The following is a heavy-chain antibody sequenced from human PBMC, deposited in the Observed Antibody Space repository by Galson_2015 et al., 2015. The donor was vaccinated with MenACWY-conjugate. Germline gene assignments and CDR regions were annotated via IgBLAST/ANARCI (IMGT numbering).Heavy chain of an antibody. D-gene: IGHD6-13*01. CDR1: GDSVSSNSAA. CDR2: TYYRSRWHN. CDR3: ARGVTRTSGTINWYFDF. Sequence: CAISGDSVSSNSAAWTWIRQSPSRGLEWLGRTYYRSRWHNDYAVSVKSRITINPDTSRNQLSLQLSSVTPEDTAVYYCARGVTRTSGTINWYFDFWGRGTLGTVSS. J-gene: IGHJ2*01. V-gene: IGHV6-1*01.